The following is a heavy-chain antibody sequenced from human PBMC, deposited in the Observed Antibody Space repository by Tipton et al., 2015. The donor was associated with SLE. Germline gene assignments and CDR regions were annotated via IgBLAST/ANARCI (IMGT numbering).Heavy chain of an antibody. D-gene: IGHD4-23*01. CDR3: ARTPGGNWFYYYGTDV. Sequence: TLSLTCAVSGYFISSGYYWGWIRQPPGKGLEWIGIAYHSGSTYYNPSLESRVTISIDTSKNQFSLKLSSVTAADTAVYYCARTPGGNWFYYYGTDVWGQGTTVTVSS. J-gene: IGHJ6*02. V-gene: IGHV4-38-2*01. CDR1: GYFISSGYY. CDR2: AYHSGST.